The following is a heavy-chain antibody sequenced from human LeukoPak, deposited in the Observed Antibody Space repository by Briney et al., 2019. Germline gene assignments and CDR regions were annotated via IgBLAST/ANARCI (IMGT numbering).Heavy chain of an antibody. J-gene: IGHJ3*02. CDR3: ARDSLPPGDAFDI. V-gene: IGHV3-7*01. D-gene: IGHD2-15*01. CDR2: IKQDGSEK. Sequence: GGSLRLSCVASGFTFTRHWMSWVRQAPGKGLEWVANIKQDGSEKYYVDSVKGRFTISRDNGKNSLYLQMHSLRAEDTAVYYCARDSLPPGDAFDIWGQGTKVTVSS. CDR1: GFTFTRHW.